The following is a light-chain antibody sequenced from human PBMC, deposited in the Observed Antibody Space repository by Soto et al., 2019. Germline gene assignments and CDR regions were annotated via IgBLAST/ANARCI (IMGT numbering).Light chain of an antibody. CDR1: QSVSRN. CDR3: QQYNNWPPIT. Sequence: EIVMTQSPATLSVSPGERATLSCRASQSVSRNLAWYQQKPAQAPRLLIYGASTRATGIPARFSDSGSGTEFTLTISSLQSEDFAVYSCQQYNNWPPITFGHGTRLEI. V-gene: IGKV3-15*01. J-gene: IGKJ5*01. CDR2: GAS.